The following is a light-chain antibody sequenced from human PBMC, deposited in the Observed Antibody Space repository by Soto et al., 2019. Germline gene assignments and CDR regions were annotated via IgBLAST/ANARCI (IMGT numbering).Light chain of an antibody. V-gene: IGLV2-8*01. Sequence: QSALTQPPSASGSPGQSVTISCTGTSSDVGGYKYVSWYQQHTGKAPKLMIFEVNKRPSGVTDRFSGSKSGNTASLTVSGLQAEDEADYYCSSYAGINNLGVFGTGTKRTVL. J-gene: IGLJ1*01. CDR2: EVN. CDR1: SSDVGGYKY. CDR3: SSYAGINNLGV.